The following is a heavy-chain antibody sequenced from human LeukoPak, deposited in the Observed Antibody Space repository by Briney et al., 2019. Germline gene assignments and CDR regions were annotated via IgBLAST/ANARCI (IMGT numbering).Heavy chain of an antibody. Sequence: GSSVKVSCKASGGTFSSYAISWVRQAPGQGLEWMGGIIPIFGTANYAQKFQGRVTITTDESTSTAYMELSSLRSEDTAVYYCAGYDILTGSLAYFDYWGRGTLVTVSS. D-gene: IGHD3-9*01. J-gene: IGHJ4*02. CDR1: GGTFSSYA. CDR2: IIPIFGTA. CDR3: AGYDILTGSLAYFDY. V-gene: IGHV1-69*05.